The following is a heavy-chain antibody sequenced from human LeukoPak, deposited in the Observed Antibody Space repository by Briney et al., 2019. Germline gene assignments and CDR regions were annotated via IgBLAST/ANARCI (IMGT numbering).Heavy chain of an antibody. CDR3: AREDYRWRSDFDI. CDR2: ISAYNGNT. D-gene: IGHD3-10*01. CDR1: GYTFTSYG. V-gene: IGHV1-18*01. J-gene: IGHJ3*02. Sequence: ASVKVSCTASGYTFTSYGISWVWQAPGQGLEWMGWISAYNGNTNYAQKLQGRVTMTTATSTSTASMELRSLRPDDTAASYCAREDYRWRSDFDIWGQRTRVSVS.